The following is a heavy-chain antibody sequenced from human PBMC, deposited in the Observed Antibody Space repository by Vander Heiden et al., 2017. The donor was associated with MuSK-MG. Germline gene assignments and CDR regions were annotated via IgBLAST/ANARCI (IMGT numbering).Heavy chain of an antibody. CDR3: AKDVLLWFGESPDY. D-gene: IGHD3-10*01. J-gene: IGHJ4*02. CDR1: GFTFRSHA. CDR2: ISGSGGST. Sequence: EVQLLESGGGLVQPGGSLGLTCAASGFTFRSHALSWVRQAPGKGLEWVSAISGSGGSTYYADSVKGRFTISRDNSKNTLYLQMNSLRAEDTAVYYCAKDVLLWFGESPDYWGQGTLVTVSS. V-gene: IGHV3-23*01.